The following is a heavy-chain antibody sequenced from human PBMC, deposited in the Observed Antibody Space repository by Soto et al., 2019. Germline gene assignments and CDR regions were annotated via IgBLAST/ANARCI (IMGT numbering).Heavy chain of an antibody. CDR3: ARDASGWSGY. J-gene: IGHJ4*02. D-gene: IGHD6-19*01. V-gene: IGHV3-7*01. CDR2: INQDGREE. CDR1: GFTFSGYW. Sequence: GGSLRLSCEGSGFTFSGYWMSWVRQAPGKGLEWVANINQDGREEHYVDSVQGRFTISRDNAKKSLYLQMNSLRTDDTAVYFCARDASGWSGYWGQGTLVTVSS.